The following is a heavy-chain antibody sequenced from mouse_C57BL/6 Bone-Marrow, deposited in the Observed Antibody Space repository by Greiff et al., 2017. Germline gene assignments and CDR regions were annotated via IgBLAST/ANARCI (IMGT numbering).Heavy chain of an antibody. CDR1: GFSLTSYG. CDR3: ATHYYGSSPYYAMDY. CDR2: ICGGGST. J-gene: IGHJ4*01. D-gene: IGHD1-1*01. Sequence: VQLQQSGPGLVAPSPSLSITCTVSGFSLTSYGVDWVRQPPGKGLEWLGVICGGGSTNYNSALMSRLSISKDNSKSQVFLKMNSLQTDDTAMYYCATHYYGSSPYYAMDYWGQGTSVTVSS. V-gene: IGHV2-9*01.